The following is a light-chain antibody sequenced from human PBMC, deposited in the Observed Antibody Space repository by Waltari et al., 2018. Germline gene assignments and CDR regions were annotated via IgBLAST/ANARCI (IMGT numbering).Light chain of an antibody. V-gene: IGKV3-20*01. CDR3: QKYGTSPRT. CDR1: QSVTSNY. J-gene: IGKJ1*01. Sequence: EIVLTQSPGTLSFSPGGRATLPCRASQSVTSNYLAWYQQKPGQAPRLIMFGASTRATGIPDRFSGSGSGTDFTLTISRLEPEDFAVYYCQKYGTSPRTFGQGTKVEIK. CDR2: GAS.